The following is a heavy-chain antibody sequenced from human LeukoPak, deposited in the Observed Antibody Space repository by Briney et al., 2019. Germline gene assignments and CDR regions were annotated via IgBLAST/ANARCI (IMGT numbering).Heavy chain of an antibody. D-gene: IGHD3-10*01. CDR2: IIPIFGIA. Sequence: ASVKVSCKASGGTFSSYAISWVRQAPGQGLEWMGMIIPIFGIANYAQKFQGRVTITADKSTSTAYMELSSLRSEDTAVYYCARDRGGFGTRGNWFDPWGQGTLVTVSS. CDR1: GGTFSSYA. J-gene: IGHJ5*02. CDR3: ARDRGGFGTRGNWFDP. V-gene: IGHV1-69*04.